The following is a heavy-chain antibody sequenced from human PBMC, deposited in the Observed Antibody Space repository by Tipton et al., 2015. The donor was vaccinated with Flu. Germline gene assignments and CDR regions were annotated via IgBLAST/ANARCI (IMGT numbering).Heavy chain of an antibody. V-gene: IGHV3-13*01. CDR1: GFTFSSYD. CDR3: ARAGNNYYGMDV. CDR2: INTGGNT. J-gene: IGHJ6*02. Sequence: SLRLSCVASGFTFSSYDMHWVRQATGKGLEWVSAINTGGNTFYPDSVKGRFTISRENAKNSLYLQLNSLRAGDTAVYYCARAGNNYYGMDVWGQGTTATVPS. D-gene: IGHD1/OR15-1a*01.